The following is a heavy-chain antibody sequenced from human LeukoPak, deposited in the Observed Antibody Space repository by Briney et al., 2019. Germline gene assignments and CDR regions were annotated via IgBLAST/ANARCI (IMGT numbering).Heavy chain of an antibody. CDR3: ARSALPLYGSGSYYLDY. CDR1: GYTFTSYA. D-gene: IGHD3-10*01. V-gene: IGHV7-4-1*02. CDR2: INTNTGNP. Sequence: GASVKVSCKASGYTFTSYAMNWVRQAPGQGLEWMGWINTNTGNPTYAQGFTGQFVFSLDTSVSTAYLQISSLKAEDTAVYYCARSALPLYGSGSYYLDYWGQGTLVTVSS. J-gene: IGHJ4*02.